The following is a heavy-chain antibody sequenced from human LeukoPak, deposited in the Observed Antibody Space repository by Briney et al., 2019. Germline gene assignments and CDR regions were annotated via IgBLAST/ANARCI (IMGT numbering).Heavy chain of an antibody. CDR2: IYYSGST. CDR1: GGSISSSSYY. V-gene: IGHV4-39*02. J-gene: IGHJ3*02. D-gene: IGHD3-3*01. CDR3: PRDLNYDFWSGHDAFDI. Sequence: SETLSLTCTASGGSISSSSYYSGWIRQPPGKGLEWIGSIYYSGSTYYNPSLKSRVTISVDTSQNQFSLELSSVTAADTAVYYCPRDLNYDFWSGHDAFDIWGQGTMVTVSS.